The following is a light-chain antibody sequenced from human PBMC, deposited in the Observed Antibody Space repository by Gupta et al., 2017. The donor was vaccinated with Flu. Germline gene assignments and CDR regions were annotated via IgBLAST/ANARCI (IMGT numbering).Light chain of an antibody. Sequence: MVLPQSPATLSASPGASATLSCTARQSVSSNFAWFQQKPGQAPRLLIYGASVRATGGPARFSGSGSGTEFTLTITSLQSEDFAVYYCQHYNNWPITFGQGTRLEIK. V-gene: IGKV3-15*01. CDR2: GAS. J-gene: IGKJ5*01. CDR1: QSVSSN. CDR3: QHYNNWPIT.